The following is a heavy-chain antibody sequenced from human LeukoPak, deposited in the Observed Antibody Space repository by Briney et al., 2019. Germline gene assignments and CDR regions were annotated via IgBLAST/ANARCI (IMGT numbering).Heavy chain of an antibody. J-gene: IGHJ4*02. V-gene: IGHV4-34*01. Sequence: PSETLSLTCAVYGGSFSGYYWSWIRQPPGKGLEWIGEINHSGSTNYNPSLKSRVTISVDTSKNQFSLKLSSFTAADTAVYYCGGGLAPLDYWGQGTLVTVSS. CDR3: GGGLAPLDY. D-gene: IGHD3-16*01. CDR2: INHSGST. CDR1: GGSFSGYY.